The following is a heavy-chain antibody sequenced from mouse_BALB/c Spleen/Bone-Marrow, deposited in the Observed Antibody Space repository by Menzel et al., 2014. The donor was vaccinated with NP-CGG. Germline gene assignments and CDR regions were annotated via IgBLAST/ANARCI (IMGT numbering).Heavy chain of an antibody. CDR1: GFTFSDAW. CDR3: TGDSGRLWFFDV. D-gene: IGHD1-1*01. J-gene: IGHJ1*01. CDR2: IRTKADNHAT. Sequence: EVKLVESGGGLVQPGGSIKLSCAASGFTFSDAWMDWVRQSPEKGLEWVAEIRTKADNHATYYTESVKGRFTISRDDSKSGVYLQMSNLRAEDTGIYYCTGDSGRLWFFDVWGAGTAVTVSS. V-gene: IGHV6-6*01.